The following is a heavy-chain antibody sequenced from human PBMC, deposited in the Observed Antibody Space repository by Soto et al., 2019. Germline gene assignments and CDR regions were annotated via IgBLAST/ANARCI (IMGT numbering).Heavy chain of an antibody. Sequence: SETLSLTCTVSGGSISSYYWSWIRQPPGKGLEWIGYIYYSGSTNYNPSLKSRVTISVDTSKNQFSLKLSSVTAADTAVYYCARDSSGYIDAFDIWGQGTMVTVSS. J-gene: IGHJ3*02. CDR1: GGSISSYY. CDR3: ARDSSGYIDAFDI. V-gene: IGHV4-59*01. CDR2: IYYSGST. D-gene: IGHD3-22*01.